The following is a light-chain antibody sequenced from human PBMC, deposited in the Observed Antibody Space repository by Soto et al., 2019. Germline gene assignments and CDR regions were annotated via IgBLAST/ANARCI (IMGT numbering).Light chain of an antibody. Sequence: EIVLTQSPGTLSLSPGERATLSCRASQSVNSTYLAWYQQNPGQAPRLLIYGASSRATGIPDRFTGSGSGTHFTLTISRREPEDFEVYFCQQYCSSSYTFGQGTKLEIK. V-gene: IGKV3-20*01. CDR1: QSVNSTY. CDR2: GAS. J-gene: IGKJ2*01. CDR3: QQYCSSSYT.